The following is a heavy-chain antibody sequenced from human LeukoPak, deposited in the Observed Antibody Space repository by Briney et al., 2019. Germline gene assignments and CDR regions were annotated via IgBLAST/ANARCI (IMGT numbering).Heavy chain of an antibody. CDR1: GVSFSGYY. CDR2: INHRRST. CDR3: ARGQFWSGYSI. V-gene: IGHV4-34*01. D-gene: IGHD3-3*02. J-gene: IGHJ4*02. Sequence: KSSETLSLTCAVYGVSFSGYYWSWIRQPPGKGLEWIGEINHRRSTNYNPSLKSRVTMSVDTSKNQFSLNLSSVTAADTAVYYCARGQFWSGYSIWGQGTLVTVSS.